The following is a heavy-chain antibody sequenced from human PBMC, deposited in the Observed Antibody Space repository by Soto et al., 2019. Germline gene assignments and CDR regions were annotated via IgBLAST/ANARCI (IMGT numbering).Heavy chain of an antibody. D-gene: IGHD3-10*01. V-gene: IGHV1-69*02. CDR1: GGTFSSYT. CDR2: IIPILGIA. Sequence: QVQLVQSGAEVKKPGSSVKVSCKASGGTFSSYTISWVRHAPGQGLEWMGRIIPILGIANYAQKFQGRVTITADKSTSTAYMELSSLRSEDTAVYYCASFNSMVSHDAFDIWGQGTMVTVSS. CDR3: ASFNSMVSHDAFDI. J-gene: IGHJ3*02.